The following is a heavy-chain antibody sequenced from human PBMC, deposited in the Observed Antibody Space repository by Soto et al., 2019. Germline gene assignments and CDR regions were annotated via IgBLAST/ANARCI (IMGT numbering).Heavy chain of an antibody. CDR1: GYTFTSYG. CDR3: AIDLVYYDILTGSYDAFDI. J-gene: IGHJ3*02. CDR2: ISAYNGNT. D-gene: IGHD3-9*01. V-gene: IGHV1-18*01. Sequence: QVQLVQSGAEVKKPGASVKVSCKASGYTFTSYGISWVRQAPGQGLEWMGWISAYNGNTNYAQKLQGRVTMTTDTTTSTAYMELRSLRSDDTAVYYCAIDLVYYDILTGSYDAFDIWGQGTMVTVSS.